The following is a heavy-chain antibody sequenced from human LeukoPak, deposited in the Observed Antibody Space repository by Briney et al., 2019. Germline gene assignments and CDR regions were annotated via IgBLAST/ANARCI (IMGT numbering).Heavy chain of an antibody. J-gene: IGHJ4*02. CDR1: GFSFSTYA. Sequence: PGGSLRLSCAASGFSFSTYAMNWVRQAPGKGLEWVSAVSGTGGTTFYADSVKGRFTISRDSSKNTVSLQMNSLRAEDTAVYYCAKSRGEDYKYRFDSWGQGALVTVSS. CDR2: VSGTGGTT. D-gene: IGHD5-24*01. V-gene: IGHV3-23*01. CDR3: AKSRGEDYKYRFDS.